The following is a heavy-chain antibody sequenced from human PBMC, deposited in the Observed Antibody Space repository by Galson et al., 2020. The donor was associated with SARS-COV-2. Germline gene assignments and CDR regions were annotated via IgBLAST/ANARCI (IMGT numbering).Heavy chain of an antibody. D-gene: IGHD4-17*01. J-gene: IGHJ4*02. CDR3: ARDSIHDYGDYDEEN. V-gene: IGHV3-33*01. Sequence: GGSLRLSCAASGFTFSSYGMHWVRQAPGKGLEWVAVIWYDGSNKYYADSVKGRFTISRDNSKNTLYLQMNSLRAEDTAVYYCARDSIHDYGDYDEENWGQGTLVTVSS. CDR1: GFTFSSYG. CDR2: IWYDGSNK.